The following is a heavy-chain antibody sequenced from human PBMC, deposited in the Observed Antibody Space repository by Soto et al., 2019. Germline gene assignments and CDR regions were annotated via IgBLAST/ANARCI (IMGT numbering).Heavy chain of an antibody. CDR2: IYYSGST. D-gene: IGHD3-22*01. CDR1: GGSISSGGYY. J-gene: IGHJ5*02. CDR3: ARAPITMIVPGFDP. V-gene: IGHV4-31*03. Sequence: SETLSLTCTVSGGSISSGGYYWSWIRQHPGKGLEWIGYIYYSGSTYYNPSLKSRVTISVDTSKNQFSLKLSSVTAADTAVYYCARAPITMIVPGFDPWGQGTLVTVYS.